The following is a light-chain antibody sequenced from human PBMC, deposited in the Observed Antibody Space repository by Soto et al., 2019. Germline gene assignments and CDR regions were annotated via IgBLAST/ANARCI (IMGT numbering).Light chain of an antibody. CDR2: EVI. CDR1: SSDVGGYNY. J-gene: IGLJ1*01. CDR3: TSYAGNNNYV. Sequence: QSALTQPPSASGSPGQSVAISCTGTSSDVGGYNYVSWYQLHPGKAPKLMIYEVILRPSGVPDRFSGSKSGNTASLTVSGHQAEDEADYYCTSYAGNNNYVFGTGTKLTVL. V-gene: IGLV2-8*01.